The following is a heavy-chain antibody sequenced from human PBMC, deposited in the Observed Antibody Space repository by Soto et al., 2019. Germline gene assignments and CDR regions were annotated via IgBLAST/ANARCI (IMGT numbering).Heavy chain of an antibody. V-gene: IGHV4-34*01. CDR3: ARDDSGFSGSHYIDYFNY. Sequence: SETLSLTCAVYGGFFSGYVWSWIRQPPGKGLEWIGEINLNGITNFNPSLKSRVTISLDTSKKQIFLKLTSVTAADTAVYYCARDDSGFSGSHYIDYFNYWGQGALVTVSS. CDR1: GGFFSGYV. D-gene: IGHD1-26*01. CDR2: INLNGIT. J-gene: IGHJ4*02.